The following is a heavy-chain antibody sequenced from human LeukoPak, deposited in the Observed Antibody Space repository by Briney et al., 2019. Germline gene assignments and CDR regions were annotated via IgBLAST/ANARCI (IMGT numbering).Heavy chain of an antibody. J-gene: IGHJ4*02. CDR1: GGSFSGYY. CDR2: INHSGST. CDR3: ARSPYCSSSSCYGGDFDY. V-gene: IGHV4-34*01. D-gene: IGHD2-2*01. Sequence: PSETLSLTCAVYGGSFSGYYWSWIRQPPGKGLEWIGEINHSGSTNYNPSLKSRVTISVDTSKNQFSLKPSSVTAADTAVYYCARSPYCSSSSCYGGDFDYWGQGTLVTVSS.